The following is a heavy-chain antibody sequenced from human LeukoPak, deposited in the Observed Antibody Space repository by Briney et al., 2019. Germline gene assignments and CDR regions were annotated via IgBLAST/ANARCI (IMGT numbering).Heavy chain of an antibody. CDR1: GFTFDDYA. J-gene: IGHJ4*02. CDR2: ISWNSGSI. Sequence: PGGSLRLSCAASGFTFDDYAMHWVRQAPGKGLEWVSGISWNSGSIGYADSVKGRFTISRDNAKNSLYLQMNSLRAEDTALYYCAKEYSSGWYSGRGFDYWGQGTLVTVSS. D-gene: IGHD6-19*01. CDR3: AKEYSSGWYSGRGFDY. V-gene: IGHV3-9*01.